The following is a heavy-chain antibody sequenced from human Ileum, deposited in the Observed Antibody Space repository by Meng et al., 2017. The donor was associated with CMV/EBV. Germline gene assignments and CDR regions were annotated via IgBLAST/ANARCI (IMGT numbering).Heavy chain of an antibody. Sequence: EAQLVESGGGLIQPGGSLRLACAASGLTVTWNYMSWVRQGPGKGLECIAHIHIGDATFYTDSVKGRFTISRDDSKNTLNLQMDSLRADDTAVYYCARGGAHDGYFDAWGQGTLVTASS. CDR2: IHIGDAT. CDR1: GLTVTWNY. V-gene: IGHV3-53*01. CDR3: ARGGAHDGYFDA. J-gene: IGHJ4*02. D-gene: IGHD2-8*01.